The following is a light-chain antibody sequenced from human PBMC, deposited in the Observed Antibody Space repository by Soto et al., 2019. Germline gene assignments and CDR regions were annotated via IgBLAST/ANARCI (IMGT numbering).Light chain of an antibody. CDR3: QHYGGSPPYT. CDR1: QSVSGTY. Sequence: EIVLTQSPGTLSLSPGERVTLSCRASQSVSGTYLAWYQQKPGQAPRLLIYGSSNRAIGIPDRFSGSGSGTDFTLTISRLEPEDFEVYYCQHYGGSPPYTFGQGTNLEIK. V-gene: IGKV3-20*01. CDR2: GSS. J-gene: IGKJ2*01.